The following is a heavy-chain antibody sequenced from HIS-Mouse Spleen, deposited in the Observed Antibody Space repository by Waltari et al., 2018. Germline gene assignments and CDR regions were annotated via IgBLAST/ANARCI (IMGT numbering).Heavy chain of an antibody. D-gene: IGHD6-13*01. CDR3: AREIPYSSSWYDWYFDL. J-gene: IGHJ2*01. CDR2: IYSSGST. V-gene: IGHV4-39*07. Sequence: QLQLQQTGPRLAKPSETLSPTRTVSGGSISSSSHYWAWIRQPTGKGLEWIGSIYSSGSTYYNPSLKSGVTISVDTSKNQFSLKLSSVTAADTAVYYCAREIPYSSSWYDWYFDLWGRGTLVTVSS. CDR1: GGSISSSSHY.